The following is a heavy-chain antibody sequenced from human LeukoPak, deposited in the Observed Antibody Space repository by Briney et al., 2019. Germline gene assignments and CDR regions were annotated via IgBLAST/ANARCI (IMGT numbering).Heavy chain of an antibody. CDR1: GGTFSSYA. V-gene: IGHV1-69*05. J-gene: IGHJ4*02. CDR2: ITPIFGTA. D-gene: IGHD3-3*01. Sequence: GASVKVSCKASGGTFSSYAISWVRQAPGQGLEWMGGITPIFGTANYAQKFQGRVTITTDESTSTAYMELSSLRSEDTAVYYCASPYYDFWSGYGYWGQGTLVTVSS. CDR3: ASPYYDFWSGYGY.